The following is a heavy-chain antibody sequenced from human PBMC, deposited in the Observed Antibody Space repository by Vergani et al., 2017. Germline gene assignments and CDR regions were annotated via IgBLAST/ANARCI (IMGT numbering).Heavy chain of an antibody. D-gene: IGHD4-11*01. CDR1: GGSFTSYH. CDR2: IDHTGRP. J-gene: IGHJ6*03. V-gene: IGHV4-34*01. CDR3: ARVNTETNGHLYYYYYMDV. Sequence: QVQLQQWGGGLLKPSETLSLTCVVNGGSFTSYHWTWIRQSPGEGLEWVGDIDHTGRPDYNPSLKSRLTMSVDHSRNQFSLTLNSVTATDTAIYFCARVNTETNGHLYYYYYMDVWGQGTAVTVS.